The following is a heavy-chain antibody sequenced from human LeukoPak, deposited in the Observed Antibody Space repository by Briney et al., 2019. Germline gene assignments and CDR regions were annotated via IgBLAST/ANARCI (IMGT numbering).Heavy chain of an antibody. Sequence: SXXLSXTCTVSGGSISSYYWSWIRQPPGKGLEWIGYIYYSGSTNYNPSLKSRVTISVDTSKNQFSLKLSSVTAADTAVYYCARDGEWPKAFDIWGQGTMVTVSS. CDR2: IYYSGST. CDR1: GGSISSYY. CDR3: ARDGEWPKAFDI. J-gene: IGHJ3*02. V-gene: IGHV4-59*01. D-gene: IGHD3-10*01.